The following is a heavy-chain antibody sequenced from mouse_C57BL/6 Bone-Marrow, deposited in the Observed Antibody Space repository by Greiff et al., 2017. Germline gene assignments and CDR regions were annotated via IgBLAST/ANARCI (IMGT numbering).Heavy chain of an antibody. CDR1: GYTFTSCT. J-gene: IGHJ1*03. D-gene: IGHD2-4*01. CDR3: ARYTYDYDEDWYFDV. Sequence: QVQLQQSGAELARPGASVKMSCKASGYTFTSCTMHWVKQRPGQGLEWIGYINPSSGYTKYNQKFKDKATLTADKSSSTAYMQLSSLTSEDSAVYYCARYTYDYDEDWYFDVWGTGTTVTVSS. CDR2: INPSSGYT. V-gene: IGHV1-4*01.